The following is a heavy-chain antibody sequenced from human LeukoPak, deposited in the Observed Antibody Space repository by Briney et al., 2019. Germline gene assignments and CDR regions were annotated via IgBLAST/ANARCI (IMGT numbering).Heavy chain of an antibody. CDR1: GGTFSSYA. V-gene: IGHV1-69*04. D-gene: IGHD3-22*01. CDR3: ASPHYYYDSSGYYPQTLFDY. J-gene: IGHJ4*02. Sequence: SVKVSCKASGGTFSSYAISWVRQAPGQGLEWMGRIIPILGIANYAQKFQGRVTITADKSTSTAYMELSSLRSEDTAVYYCASPHYYYDSSGYYPQTLFDYWGQGTLVTVSS. CDR2: IIPILGIA.